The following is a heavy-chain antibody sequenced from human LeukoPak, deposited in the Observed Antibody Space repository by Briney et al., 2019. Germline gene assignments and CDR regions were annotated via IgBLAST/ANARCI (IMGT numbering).Heavy chain of an antibody. CDR2: MNPNSGNT. Sequence: ASVKVSCKASGGTFSSYAISWVRQAPGQGLEWMGWMNPNSGNTGYAQKFQGRVTMTRNTSISTAYMELSSLRSEDTAVYYCARGRSWYGWFDPWGQGTLVTVSS. D-gene: IGHD6-13*01. CDR1: GGTFSSYA. J-gene: IGHJ5*02. V-gene: IGHV1-8*02. CDR3: ARGRSWYGWFDP.